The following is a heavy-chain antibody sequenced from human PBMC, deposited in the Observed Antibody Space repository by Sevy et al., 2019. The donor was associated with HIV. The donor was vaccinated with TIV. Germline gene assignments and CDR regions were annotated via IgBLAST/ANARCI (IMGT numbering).Heavy chain of an antibody. CDR1: GFTFSDYY. CDR3: ARDRSNYGGQYFDS. Sequence: GGSLRLSCAASGFTFSDYYMTWIRQAPGKGLEWLSEISSGSTYRNYAGSVKGRFTISIDNSKNSLYLQMDSLRAEDTAVYYCARDRSNYGGQYFDSWGQGTRVTVSS. V-gene: IGHV3-11*06. D-gene: IGHD4-17*01. J-gene: IGHJ4*02. CDR2: ISSGSTYR.